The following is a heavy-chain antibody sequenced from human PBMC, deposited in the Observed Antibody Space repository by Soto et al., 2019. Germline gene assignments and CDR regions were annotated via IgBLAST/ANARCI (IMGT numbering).Heavy chain of an antibody. CDR3: AKFASVTPHDYYYGMDV. J-gene: IGHJ6*02. Sequence: EVQLLESGGGLVQPGGSLRLSCAASGFTFSSYAMSWVRQAPGKGLEWVSAISGSGGSTYSADSVKGRFTISRDNSKNTLYLQMNSLRAEDTAVYYCAKFASVTPHDYYYGMDVWGQGTTVTVSS. CDR2: ISGSGGST. D-gene: IGHD4-17*01. V-gene: IGHV3-23*01. CDR1: GFTFSSYA.